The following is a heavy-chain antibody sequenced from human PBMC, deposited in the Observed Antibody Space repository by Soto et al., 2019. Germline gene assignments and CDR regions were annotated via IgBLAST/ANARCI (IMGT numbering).Heavy chain of an antibody. CDR2: ISGSGGST. D-gene: IGHD2-2*01. CDR1: GFTFSSYA. J-gene: IGHJ6*03. Sequence: EVQLLESGGGLVQPGGSLRLSCAASGFTFSSYAMSWVRQAPGKGLEWVSAISGSGGSTYYADSVKGRFTISRDNSKNTLYLQLNSLRAEDTAVYYCAKDKDIVVVGNMDVWGKGTTVTVSS. V-gene: IGHV3-23*01. CDR3: AKDKDIVVVGNMDV.